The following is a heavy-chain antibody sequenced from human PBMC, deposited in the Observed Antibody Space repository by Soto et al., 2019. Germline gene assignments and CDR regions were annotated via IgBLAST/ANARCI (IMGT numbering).Heavy chain of an antibody. CDR3: VRHEVPPSFDP. V-gene: IGHV4-39*01. Sequence: SDTLSLTCTVSGGSISISNYYWAWVRQPPGKGLEWIGSVYYSGTTYYTPSLKTRVTISLDTSKNQFSMRLNSVTAADTAVYYCVRHEVPPSFDPWGQGTLVTVSS. CDR1: GGSISISNYY. CDR2: VYYSGTT. J-gene: IGHJ5*02.